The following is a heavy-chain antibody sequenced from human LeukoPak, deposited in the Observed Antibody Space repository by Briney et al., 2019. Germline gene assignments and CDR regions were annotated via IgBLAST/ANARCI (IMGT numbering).Heavy chain of an antibody. V-gene: IGHV4-59*01. Sequence: SETLSLTCTVSGGSISSYYWSWIQQPPGKGLEWIGYIYYSGSTKYNPSLKSRVTISVDTSKNQCSLKLSSVTAADTAVYYCARGVGDSSGYYYSGFDYWGQGTLVTVSS. CDR3: ARGVGDSSGYYYSGFDY. J-gene: IGHJ4*02. CDR1: GGSISSYY. CDR2: IYYSGST. D-gene: IGHD3-22*01.